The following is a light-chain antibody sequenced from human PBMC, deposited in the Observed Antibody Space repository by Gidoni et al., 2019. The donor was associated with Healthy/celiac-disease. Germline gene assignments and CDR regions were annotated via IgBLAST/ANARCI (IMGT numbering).Light chain of an antibody. CDR3: QQYYSTFWT. CDR2: AAS. J-gene: IGKJ1*01. V-gene: IGKV1-NL1*01. CDR1: QGISNS. Sequence: DIQMTQSPSSLSASVGDRVTITCRASQGISNSLAWYQQKPGKAPKLLLYAASRLESGVPSRFSGSGSGTDYTLTISSLQPEDFATYYCQQYYSTFWTFXXXTKVEIK.